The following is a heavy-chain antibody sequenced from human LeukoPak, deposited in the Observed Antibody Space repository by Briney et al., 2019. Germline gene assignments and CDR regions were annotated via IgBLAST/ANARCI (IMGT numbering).Heavy chain of an antibody. J-gene: IGHJ4*02. Sequence: SGPALVKPTQTLTLTCTFSGFSLSTSGMCMSWIRQPPGKALEWLALIDWDDDKYYSTSLKTRLTISKDTSKNQVVLTMTNMDPVDTATYYCARIRGYCSGGSCYYSDWGQGTLVTVSS. CDR3: ARIRGYCSGGSCYYSD. V-gene: IGHV2-70*01. D-gene: IGHD2-15*01. CDR1: GFSLSTSGMC. CDR2: IDWDDDK.